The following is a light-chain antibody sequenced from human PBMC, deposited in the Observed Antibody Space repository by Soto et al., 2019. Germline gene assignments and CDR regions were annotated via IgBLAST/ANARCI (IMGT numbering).Light chain of an antibody. CDR1: SSDVGGYNY. J-gene: IGLJ2*01. Sequence: QSALTQPASVSGSPGQSITISCTGTSSDVGGYNYVSWYQQYPGKAPKLMIYEVSNRPSGVSNRFSGSKSGNTASLTISGLQAEDEADYYCSSYTSSSHVVFGGGTKLPS. CDR2: EVS. CDR3: SSYTSSSHVV. V-gene: IGLV2-14*01.